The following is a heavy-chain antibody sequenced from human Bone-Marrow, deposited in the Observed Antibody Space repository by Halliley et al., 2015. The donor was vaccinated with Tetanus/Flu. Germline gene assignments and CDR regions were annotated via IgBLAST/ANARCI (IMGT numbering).Heavy chain of an antibody. CDR1: GDSISSYY. CDR2: ISYHGNDK. CDR3: ARDYFIPVSSGWRAGNYYGMDV. J-gene: IGHJ6*02. V-gene: IGHV3-30-3*01. Sequence: LSLTCTVSGDSISSYYWSWIRQPPGKGLEWVAVISYHGNDKYYADSVKGRFTISRDNPKNTLYLQMNSLRPEDTAVYYCARDYFIPVSSGWRAGNYYGMDVWGQGTTVTVSS. D-gene: IGHD6-19*01.